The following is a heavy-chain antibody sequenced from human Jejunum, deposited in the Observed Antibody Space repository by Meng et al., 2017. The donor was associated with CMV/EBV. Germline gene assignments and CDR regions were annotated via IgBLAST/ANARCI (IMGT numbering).Heavy chain of an antibody. J-gene: IGHJ4*02. Sequence: LSCAASGFTFSDHYMDWVRQAPGKGLEWVGRTRNKANSYTTEYAASVKGRFIISRDGSKNSLYLQMNSLKIEDTVVYYCARDYGDWGQGTLVTVSS. CDR2: TRNKANSYTT. CDR1: GFTFSDHY. CDR3: ARDYGD. D-gene: IGHD3-16*01. V-gene: IGHV3-72*01.